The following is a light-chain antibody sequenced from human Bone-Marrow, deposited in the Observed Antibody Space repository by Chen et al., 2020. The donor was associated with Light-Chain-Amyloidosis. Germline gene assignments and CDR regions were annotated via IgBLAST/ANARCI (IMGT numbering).Light chain of an antibody. CDR1: DLPTKY. J-gene: IGLJ2*01. Sequence: SYQLPQPPSVSVSPGQTARITCSGDDLPTKYAYWYQQKPGQAPVLVIHRDTERPSGISERFSGSSSGTTATLTISGVQAEDEADYHCQSADSSGTYEVIFGGGTKLTDL. CDR2: RDT. CDR3: QSADSSGTYEVI. V-gene: IGLV3-25*03.